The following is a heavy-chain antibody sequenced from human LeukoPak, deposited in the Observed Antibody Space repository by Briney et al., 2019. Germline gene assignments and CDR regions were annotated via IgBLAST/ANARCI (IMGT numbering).Heavy chain of an antibody. V-gene: IGHV3-9*03. CDR1: GCPFYDYP. J-gene: IGHJ4*02. Sequence: QSGESLRLSCGASGCPFYDYPMHWVPQAPGKGVEWVSGLSWYSGSIGYADSVKGRFTIYRDNAKNSLYLQMNTVRAEDMALYYCAKDLVVRGVIISFGLDYWGQGTLVTVSS. D-gene: IGHD3-10*01. CDR2: LSWYSGSI. CDR3: AKDLVVRGVIISFGLDY.